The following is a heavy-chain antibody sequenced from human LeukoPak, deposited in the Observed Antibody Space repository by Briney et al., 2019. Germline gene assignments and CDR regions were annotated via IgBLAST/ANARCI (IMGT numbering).Heavy chain of an antibody. D-gene: IGHD3-10*01. CDR2: ISSSGVTT. Sequence: GGSLRLSCAASGFTFSSYAMSWVRQAPGKGLEWVSAISSSGVTTYYADSVKGRFTISRDNSKNTLYLQMNSLRAEDTALYYCAKDRDYYLVGFFDYWGQGTLVTVSS. CDR3: AKDRDYYLVGFFDY. CDR1: GFTFSSYA. J-gene: IGHJ4*02. V-gene: IGHV3-23*01.